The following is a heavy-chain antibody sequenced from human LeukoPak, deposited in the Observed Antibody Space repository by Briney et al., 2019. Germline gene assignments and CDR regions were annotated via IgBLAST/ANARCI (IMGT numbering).Heavy chain of an antibody. CDR1: GGSFSGYY. Sequence: SETLSLTCAVYGGSFSGYYWSWIRQPPGKGLEWIGEINHSGSTNYSPSLKSRVTISVDTSKNQFSLKLSSVTAADTAVYYCARDGAHYDYVWGSYRYKSKNWFDPWGQGTLVTVSS. D-gene: IGHD3-16*02. CDR2: INHSGST. CDR3: ARDGAHYDYVWGSYRYKSKNWFDP. V-gene: IGHV4-34*01. J-gene: IGHJ5*02.